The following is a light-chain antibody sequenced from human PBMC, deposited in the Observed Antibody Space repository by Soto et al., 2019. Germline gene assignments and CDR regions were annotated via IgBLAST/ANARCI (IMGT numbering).Light chain of an antibody. CDR3: GTWDSSLSIFV. CDR1: SSNIGNYY. J-gene: IGLJ1*01. V-gene: IGLV1-51*02. CDR2: END. Sequence: SVLAARSAGVSGPGRNVTMSCPGGSSNIGNYYVSWHQQLPGTAPKLLIYENDKRPSGIPDRFSGSKSGTSATLGITGLQTGDEADYYCGTWDSSLSIFVFGTGTKAPS.